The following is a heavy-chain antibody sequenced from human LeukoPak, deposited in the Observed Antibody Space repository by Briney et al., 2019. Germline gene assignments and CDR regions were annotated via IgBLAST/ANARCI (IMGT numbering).Heavy chain of an antibody. D-gene: IGHD6-19*01. CDR3: ARWMEQWLLRGGYFDY. Sequence: SVKVSCKASGGTFSSYAISWVRQAPGQGLEWMGGIIPIFGTANYAQKFQGRVTITADESTSTAYMELSSLRSEDTAVYYCARWMEQWLLRGGYFDYWGQGTLVTVSS. CDR2: IIPIFGTA. V-gene: IGHV1-69*01. CDR1: GGTFSSYA. J-gene: IGHJ4*02.